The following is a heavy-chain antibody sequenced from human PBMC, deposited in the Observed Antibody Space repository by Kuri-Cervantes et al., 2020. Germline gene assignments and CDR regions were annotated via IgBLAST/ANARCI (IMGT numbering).Heavy chain of an antibody. V-gene: IGHV1-18*01. CDR1: GYTFTSYD. CDR2: STTYNGDT. D-gene: IGHD1-26*01. J-gene: IGHJ4*02. CDR3: ATKGKWDLRGEFYFDH. Sequence: ASVKVSCKASGYTFTSYDINWVRQATGQGLEWTGWSTTYNGDTDYAHKFQGRVTLTTDTSTTTAHMELRSLRSDDTAVYYCATKGKWDLRGEFYFDHWGQGTLVTVSS.